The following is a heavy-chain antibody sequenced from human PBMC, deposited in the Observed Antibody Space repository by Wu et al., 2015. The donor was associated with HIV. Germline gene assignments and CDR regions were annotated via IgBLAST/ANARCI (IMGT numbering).Heavy chain of an antibody. CDR3: ARQNTAMVLYYYYGMDV. Sequence: QVQLVQSGAEVKKPGASVKVSCKASGYTFTGYYMHWVRQAPGQGLEWMGWINPNSGGTNYAQKFQGRVTMTRDTSISTAYMELSRLRSDDTAVYYCARQNTAMVLYYYYGMDVWGQGTTVTVSS. D-gene: IGHD5-18*01. CDR1: GYTFTGYY. CDR2: INPNSGGT. J-gene: IGHJ6*02. V-gene: IGHV1-2*02.